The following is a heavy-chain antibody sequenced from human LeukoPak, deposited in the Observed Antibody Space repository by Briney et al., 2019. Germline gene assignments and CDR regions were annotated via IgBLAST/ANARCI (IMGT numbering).Heavy chain of an antibody. V-gene: IGHV4-34*01. Sequence: SETLSLTCAVYGGSFSGYYWSWIPQPPGKGLEWIGEINHSGSTNYNPSLKSRVTISVDTSKNQFSLKLSSVTAADTAVYYCARDFTGMVGATTPRLLVYFDYWGQGTLVTVSS. J-gene: IGHJ4*02. D-gene: IGHD1-26*01. CDR3: ARDFTGMVGATTPRLLVYFDY. CDR2: INHSGST. CDR1: GGSFSGYY.